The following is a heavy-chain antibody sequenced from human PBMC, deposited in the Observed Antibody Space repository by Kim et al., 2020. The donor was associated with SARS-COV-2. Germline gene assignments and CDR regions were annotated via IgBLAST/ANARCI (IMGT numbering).Heavy chain of an antibody. CDR1: GYTFTGYY. CDR3: ARGAGYSSSWYTNSRRTVFDY. CDR2: INPNSGGT. D-gene: IGHD6-13*01. J-gene: IGHJ4*02. Sequence: ASVKVSCKASGYTFTGYYMHWVRQAPGQGLEWMGWINPNSGGTNYAQKFQGWVTMTRDTSISTAYMELSRLRSDDTAVYYCARGAGYSSSWYTNSRRTVFDYWGQGTLVTVSS. V-gene: IGHV1-2*04.